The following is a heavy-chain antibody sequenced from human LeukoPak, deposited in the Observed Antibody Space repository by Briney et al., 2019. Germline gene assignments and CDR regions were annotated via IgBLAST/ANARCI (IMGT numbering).Heavy chain of an antibody. V-gene: IGHV4-30-4*01. D-gene: IGHD3-22*01. Sequence: SQTLSLTCTVSGGSISSGDYYWSWIRQPPGKGLEWIGYIFYSGDTYYNPSLKSRVTISVDTSYNQFSLRLSSVTAAGTVVYYCARILRGFYDSSGYSDYWGQGTLVTVSS. CDR1: GGSISSGDYY. J-gene: IGHJ4*02. CDR2: IFYSGDT. CDR3: ARILRGFYDSSGYSDY.